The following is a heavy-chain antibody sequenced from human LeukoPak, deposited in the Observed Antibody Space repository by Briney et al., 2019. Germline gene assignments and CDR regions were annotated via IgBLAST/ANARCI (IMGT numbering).Heavy chain of an antibody. J-gene: IGHJ6*03. CDR2: IRYDGSNK. D-gene: IGHD2-2*02. V-gene: IGHV3-30*02. CDR1: GFTFSSYG. Sequence: PGGSLRLSCAASGFTFSSYGMHWVRQAPGKGLEWVAFIRYDGSNKYYADSVKGRFTISRDNSKNTLYLQMNSLRAEDTAAYYCAKEAILRYCSSTSCYMGTAYYMDVWGKGTTVTVSS. CDR3: AKEAILRYCSSTSCYMGTAYYMDV.